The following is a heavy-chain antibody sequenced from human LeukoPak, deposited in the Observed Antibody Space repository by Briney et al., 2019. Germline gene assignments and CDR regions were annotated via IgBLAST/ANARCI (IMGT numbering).Heavy chain of an antibody. V-gene: IGHV4-39*07. Sequence: SETLSLTCTVSGGSISSSSYYWGWIRQPPGKGLKWIGSIYYSGSTNYNPSLKSRVTISVDTSKNQFSLKLSSVTAADTAVYYCARASSQLWLRHWFDPWGQGTLVTVSS. CDR3: ARASSQLWLRHWFDP. CDR1: GGSISSSSYY. CDR2: IYYSGST. D-gene: IGHD5-18*01. J-gene: IGHJ5*02.